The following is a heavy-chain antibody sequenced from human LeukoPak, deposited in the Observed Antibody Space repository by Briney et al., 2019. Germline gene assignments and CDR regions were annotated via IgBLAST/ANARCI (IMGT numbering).Heavy chain of an antibody. CDR1: GFSISHNY. V-gene: IGHV3-53*01. J-gene: IGHJ4*02. Sequence: GGSLRLSCVVSGFSISHNYMSWVRQAPGKGLEWVSLIYSAGDSYYADSVKGRFIISKDNSKNTVYLQMNRLRPEDTAVYYCASHYCSAGSCYFDGWGQGTLVTVSS. CDR3: ASHYCSAGSCYFDG. CDR2: IYSAGDS. D-gene: IGHD2-8*02.